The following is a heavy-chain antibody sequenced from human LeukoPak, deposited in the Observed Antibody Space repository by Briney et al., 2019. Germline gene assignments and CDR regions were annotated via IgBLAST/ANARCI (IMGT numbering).Heavy chain of an antibody. Sequence: GGSLRHSCAASGFTFSSYEMNWVRQAPGKGLEWVSFITSSGNTMYYADSVKGRFTISRDNAKNSLYLQMNSLRADDTAVYYCARLRSKYWFDPWGQGTLVTVSS. V-gene: IGHV3-48*03. D-gene: IGHD4-11*01. CDR1: GFTFSSYE. CDR3: ARLRSKYWFDP. J-gene: IGHJ5*02. CDR2: ITSSGNTM.